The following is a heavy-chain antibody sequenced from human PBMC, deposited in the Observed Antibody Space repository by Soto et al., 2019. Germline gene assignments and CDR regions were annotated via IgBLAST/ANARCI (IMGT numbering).Heavy chain of an antibody. CDR1: GYSFTSYW. D-gene: IGHD2-2*01. V-gene: IGHV5-51*01. CDR3: AGHQNTSPGGGYYYYMDV. CDR2: IYPGDSDT. Sequence: PGESLKISCKGSGYSFTSYWIGWVRQMPGKGLEWMGIIYPGDSDTRYSPSFQGQVTISADKSISTAYLQWSSLKASDTAMYYCAGHQNTSPGGGYYYYMDVWGKGTTVTVSS. J-gene: IGHJ6*03.